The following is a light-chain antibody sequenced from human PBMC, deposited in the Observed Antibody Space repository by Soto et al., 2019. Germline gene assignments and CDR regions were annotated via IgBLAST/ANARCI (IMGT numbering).Light chain of an antibody. CDR3: QQYGSSQT. CDR1: RSVSSSH. CDR2: GAS. V-gene: IGKV3-20*01. Sequence: EIVLTQSPGTLSLSPGERATLSCRASRSVSSSHLAWYQQKPGQAPRLLIYGASSRAAGIPDRFSGSGSETDFTLTISRLESEDFAVYYCQQYGSSQTFGQGTKVDIK. J-gene: IGKJ1*01.